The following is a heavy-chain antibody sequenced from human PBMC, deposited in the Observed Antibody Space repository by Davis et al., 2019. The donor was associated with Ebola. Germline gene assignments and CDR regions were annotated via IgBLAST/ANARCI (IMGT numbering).Heavy chain of an antibody. J-gene: IGHJ3*02. CDR2: IYYSGST. V-gene: IGHV4-34*01. CDR1: GGSFSGYY. CDR3: ARRLITGTTLLWSDAFDI. D-gene: IGHD1-7*01. Sequence: GSLRLSCAVYGGSFSGYYWSWIRQPPGKGLEWIGSIYYSGSTYYNPSLKSRVTISVDTSKNQFSLKLSSVTAADTAVYYCARRLITGTTLLWSDAFDIWGQGTMVTVSS.